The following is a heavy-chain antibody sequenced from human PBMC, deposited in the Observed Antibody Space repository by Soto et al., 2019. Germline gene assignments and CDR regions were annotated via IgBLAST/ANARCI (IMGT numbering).Heavy chain of an antibody. CDR3: AAGGGLPRYY. J-gene: IGHJ4*02. V-gene: IGHV4-30-2*01. CDR2: IYHSGST. D-gene: IGHD5-12*01. CDR1: GGNISSGGYS. Sequence: SETLSLTCAVAGGNISSGGYSWSWIRQPPGKGLEWIGYIYHSGSTYYNPSLKSRVTISVDRSKNQFSLKLSSVTAADTAVYYCAAGGGLPRYYWGQGTLVTVSS.